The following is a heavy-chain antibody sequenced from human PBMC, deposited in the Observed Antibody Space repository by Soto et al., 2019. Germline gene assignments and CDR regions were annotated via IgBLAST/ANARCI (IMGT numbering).Heavy chain of an antibody. Sequence: SETLSLTCTVSGGSISSYYWSWMRQPPGKGLEWMGYIYYSGRTNYNPPLKSRVTISVDTSKNQFSLKLSSVTAADTAVDYCASQMYYYGSGRDTWFDPWGQGTLVTVSS. D-gene: IGHD3-10*01. CDR3: ASQMYYYGSGRDTWFDP. CDR1: GGSISSYY. CDR2: IYYSGRT. V-gene: IGHV4-59*01. J-gene: IGHJ5*02.